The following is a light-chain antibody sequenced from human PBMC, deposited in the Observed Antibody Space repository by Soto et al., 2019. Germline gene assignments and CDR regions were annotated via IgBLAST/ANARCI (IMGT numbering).Light chain of an antibody. CDR3: QSYDSSLSASVV. J-gene: IGLJ2*01. Sequence: QSVLTQPPSVSGAPGQRVTISCTGSSSNIGAGYDVYWYQQLPGTAPKLLIYGNSNRPSGVPDRFSASKSGTSASLAITGLQAEDEADYYCQSYDSSLSASVVFGGGTMLTVL. CDR1: SSNIGAGYD. CDR2: GNS. V-gene: IGLV1-40*01.